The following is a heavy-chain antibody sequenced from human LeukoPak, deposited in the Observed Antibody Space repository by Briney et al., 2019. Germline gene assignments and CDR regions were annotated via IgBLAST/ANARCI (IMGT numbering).Heavy chain of an antibody. CDR1: GGSISSSSYY. D-gene: IGHD3-3*01. Sequence: SETLSLTCTVSGGSISSSSYYWVWIRQPPGKGLEWIGEINHSGSTNYNPSLKSRVTISVDTPKNQFSLKRSSLTAADTAVYYCARSRYSDFWTGYSHTIAYWGQGTLVTVSS. V-gene: IGHV4-39*07. CDR3: ARSRYSDFWTGYSHTIAY. CDR2: INHSGST. J-gene: IGHJ4*02.